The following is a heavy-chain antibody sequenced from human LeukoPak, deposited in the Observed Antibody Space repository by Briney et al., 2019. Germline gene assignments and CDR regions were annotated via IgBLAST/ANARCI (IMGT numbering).Heavy chain of an antibody. D-gene: IGHD2-15*01. CDR3: ARGGSFAFDI. Sequence: SQTLSLTCAISGDSVSTNTGAWNWIRQSPSRGLEWLGRTYYRSQWHNEYAVSVKSRINVTPDTSKNQVSLQLNSVTLEDTAVYYCARGGSFAFDIWGQGTIVTVSA. J-gene: IGHJ3*02. CDR2: TYYRSQWHN. V-gene: IGHV6-1*01. CDR1: GDSVSTNTGA.